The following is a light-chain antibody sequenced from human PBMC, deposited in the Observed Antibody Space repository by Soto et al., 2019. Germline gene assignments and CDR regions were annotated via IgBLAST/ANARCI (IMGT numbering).Light chain of an antibody. Sequence: EIVLTQSPATLSLSPGERATRSCRSRQRVSSFVAWSQQKPGQAPRHLIYDASNKATGIPARFSGSGSGTDFTLTISSLDPEGFAVCYCQQRRNCPFPFGPGTKVDIK. J-gene: IGKJ3*01. CDR2: DAS. V-gene: IGKV3-11*01. CDR3: QQRRNCPFP. CDR1: QRVSSF.